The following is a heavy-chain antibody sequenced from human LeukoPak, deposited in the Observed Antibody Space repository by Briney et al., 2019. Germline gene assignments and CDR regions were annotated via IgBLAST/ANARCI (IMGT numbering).Heavy chain of an antibody. CDR3: AKGVFGVNRAFDY. J-gene: IGHJ4*02. Sequence: GGPLRLSCEASGFTFNTCAMSWVRQAPGKGLERVSAISESGSGTYYADSVKGRFTISRDNSKNTLSLQMNSLRVDDTALYYCAKGVFGVNRAFDYWGQGTLVTVSS. V-gene: IGHV3-23*01. CDR1: GFTFNTCA. CDR2: ISESGSGT. D-gene: IGHD3-3*01.